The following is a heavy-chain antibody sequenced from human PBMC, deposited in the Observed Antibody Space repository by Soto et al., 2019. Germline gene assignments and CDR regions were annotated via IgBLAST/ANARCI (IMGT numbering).Heavy chain of an antibody. V-gene: IGHV1-18*01. D-gene: IGHD3-3*01. CDR1: GYTFTSYV. CDR2: SSAYNGNT. Sequence: SVKVSCQASGYTFTSYVISWVRQAPGQGLEWMGWSSAYNGNTNYAQKLQGRVTMPTDTSTSTAYMELRSLRSDDTAVYDCARDLADYDFLSGQQYGEHCFDPWRQRTLVTVSS. J-gene: IGHJ5*02. CDR3: ARDLADYDFLSGQQYGEHCFDP.